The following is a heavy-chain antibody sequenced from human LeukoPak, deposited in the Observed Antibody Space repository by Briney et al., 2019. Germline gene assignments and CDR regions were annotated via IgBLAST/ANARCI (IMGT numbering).Heavy chain of an antibody. V-gene: IGHV4-59*08. CDR3: ARHGGSWSFDL. CDR1: GGSISSYY. CDR2: MYDSGRT. D-gene: IGHD1-26*01. J-gene: IGHJ5*02. Sequence: PSETLSLTCSVSGGSISSYYWSWIRQPPGKGLEWIGYMYDSGRTNYNPSLKSRVTISVDMSKNQFSLKLSSVTAADTAVYYCARHGGSWSFDLWGQGTLVTVSS.